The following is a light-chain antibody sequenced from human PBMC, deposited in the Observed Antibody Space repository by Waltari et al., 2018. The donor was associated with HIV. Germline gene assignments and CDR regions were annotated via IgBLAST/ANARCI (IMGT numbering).Light chain of an antibody. Sequence: QSALTQPASVSGSPGQPITISCTGTRRAVGGYNSVYWYQHHPGKAPKLMIYDVSNRPSGVSNRFSGSKSGNTASLTISGLQAEDEADYYCNSYTTSSTLHVVFGGGTKLTVL. J-gene: IGLJ2*01. CDR1: RRAVGGYNS. CDR3: NSYTTSSTLHVV. CDR2: DVS. V-gene: IGLV2-14*03.